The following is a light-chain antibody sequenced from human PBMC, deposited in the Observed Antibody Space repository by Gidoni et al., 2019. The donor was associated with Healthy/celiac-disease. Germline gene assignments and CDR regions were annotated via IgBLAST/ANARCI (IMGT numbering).Light chain of an antibody. V-gene: IGKV3-15*01. CDR3: QQYTNWPFT. Sequence: EIVMTQSPATLSLSPGERATLSCRASQSVSSNLAWYQQKPGQAPRLLIYGASTRATGIPARFSGSGSGKDFPLPISSLQSEDFAVYYCQQYTNWPFTFGQGTKLEIK. J-gene: IGKJ2*01. CDR1: QSVSSN. CDR2: GAS.